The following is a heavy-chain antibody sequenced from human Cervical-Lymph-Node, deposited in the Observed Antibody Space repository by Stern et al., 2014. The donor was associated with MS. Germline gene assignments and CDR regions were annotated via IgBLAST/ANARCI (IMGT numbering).Heavy chain of an antibody. J-gene: IGHJ4*02. CDR3: ARGSDLAAADH. CDR1: GYPFTTYA. D-gene: IGHD6-25*01. CDR2: INTNTGNP. Sequence: QVQLGQSGSELKKPGASVKVSCKASGYPFTTYAMNWVRQAPGQGPELVGWINTNTGNPTYAQGFTGRFFFSLDTSVTTAYLQISSLKTEDTAVYYCARGSDLAAADHWGQGTLVTVST. V-gene: IGHV7-4-1*02.